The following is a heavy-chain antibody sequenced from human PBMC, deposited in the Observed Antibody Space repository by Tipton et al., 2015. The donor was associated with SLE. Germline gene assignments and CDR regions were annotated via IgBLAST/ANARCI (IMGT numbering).Heavy chain of an antibody. CDR2: IYYSGRT. CDR1: GDSIRRIGYY. D-gene: IGHD5-12*01. J-gene: IGHJ1*01. CDR3: ARRAQSGYDSSFRR. V-gene: IGHV4-39*07. Sequence: TLSLTCTVSGDSIRRIGYYWDWIRQSPGKGLEWIGTIYYSGRTNYNPSHKSRVTISVDTSKNQFSLQMSSVTAADTAVYYCARRAQSGYDSSFRRWGQGTLVTVSS.